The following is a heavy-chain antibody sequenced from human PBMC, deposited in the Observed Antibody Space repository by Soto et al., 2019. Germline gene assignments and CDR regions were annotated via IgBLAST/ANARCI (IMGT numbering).Heavy chain of an antibody. V-gene: IGHV4-30-2*01. Sequence: SETLSLTCAVSGGSISSGGYSWSWIRQPPGKGLEWIGYIYHSGSTYYNPSLKSRVTISVDRSKNQFSLKLSSVTAADTAVYYCARHVSYPDFGYGSGSYYWFDPWGQGTLVTVSS. CDR3: ARHVSYPDFGYGSGSYYWFDP. CDR2: IYHSGST. D-gene: IGHD3-10*01. J-gene: IGHJ5*02. CDR1: GGSISSGGYS.